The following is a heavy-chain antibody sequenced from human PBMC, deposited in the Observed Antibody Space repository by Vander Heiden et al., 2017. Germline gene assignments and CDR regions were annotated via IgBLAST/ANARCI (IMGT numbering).Heavy chain of an antibody. D-gene: IGHD3-10*01. CDR1: GFTVYSNY. CDR3: ARANKVRYGSGSYYNAHIDY. V-gene: IGHV3-53*01. J-gene: IGHJ4*02. Sequence: EVQLVESGGGLIQPGGSLRLSCAASGFTVYSNYMTWVRQAPGKGLECVSVIYRSVSTYYADSVKGRFTISGDNSKNTLYLQMNSLRAEDTAVYYCARANKVRYGSGSYYNAHIDYWGQGTLVTVSS. CDR2: IYRSVST.